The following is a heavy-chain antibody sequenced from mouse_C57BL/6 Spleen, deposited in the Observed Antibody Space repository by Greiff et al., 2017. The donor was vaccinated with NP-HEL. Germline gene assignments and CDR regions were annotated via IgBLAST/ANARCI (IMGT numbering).Heavy chain of an antibody. J-gene: IGHJ4*01. CDR3: ARGTGTDYYAMDD. D-gene: IGHD4-1*01. CDR2: FTLYSDVT. Sequence: LQQSGAELVRPGSSVKLSCKASYFAFTASAMHWVKQRPGHGLEWIGSFTLYSDVTEYSENFKGKATLTANTSSSTAYMELSSLTSEDSAVYYCARGTGTDYYAMDDWGQGTSVTVSS. CDR1: YFAFTASA. V-gene: IGHV1-49*01.